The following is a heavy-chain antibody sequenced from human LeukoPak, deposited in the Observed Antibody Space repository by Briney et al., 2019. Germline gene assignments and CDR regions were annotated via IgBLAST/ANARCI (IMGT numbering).Heavy chain of an antibody. J-gene: IGHJ5*02. CDR3: ARDFSYVAVTGRFDT. V-gene: IGHV6-1*01. CDR2: TYYRSKWYN. CDR1: GDSVSSNSAA. D-gene: IGHD6-19*01. Sequence: SQTLSLTCAISGDSVSSNSAAWNWIRQSPSRGLEWLGRTYYRSKWYNEYAVSVKGQITISPDTSKNQFSLQLNSMTPADTAVYYCARDFSYVAVTGRFDTWGQGTLVTVSS.